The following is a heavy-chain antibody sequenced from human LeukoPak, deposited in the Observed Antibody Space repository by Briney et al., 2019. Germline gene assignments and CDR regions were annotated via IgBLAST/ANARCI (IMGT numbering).Heavy chain of an antibody. J-gene: IGHJ4*02. CDR2: ISYDGSNK. Sequence: GGSLRLSCAASGFTFSSYAMSWVRQAPGKGLEWVALISYDGSNKYYADSVKGRFTISRDNSKNKLYLQMNSLRAEDTAVYYCAKGMVRGVIIPYDYWGQGTLVTVSS. V-gene: IGHV3-30*18. CDR1: GFTFSSYA. D-gene: IGHD3-10*01. CDR3: AKGMVRGVIIPYDY.